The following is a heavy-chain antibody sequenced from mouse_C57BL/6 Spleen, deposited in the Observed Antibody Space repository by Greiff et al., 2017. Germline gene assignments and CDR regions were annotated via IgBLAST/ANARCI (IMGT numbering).Heavy chain of an antibody. V-gene: IGHV1-5*01. Sequence: VQLQQSGTVLARPGASVKMSCKTSGYTFTSYWMHWVKQRPGQGLEWIGAIDPGNSDTSYNQKFKGKAKLTAVTSASTAYMELSSLTNEDSAVYSCTRKGLNGYSSYAMDYWGQGTSVTVAS. CDR2: IDPGNSDT. CDR1: GYTFTSYW. CDR3: TRKGLNGYSSYAMDY. J-gene: IGHJ4*01. D-gene: IGHD2-3*01.